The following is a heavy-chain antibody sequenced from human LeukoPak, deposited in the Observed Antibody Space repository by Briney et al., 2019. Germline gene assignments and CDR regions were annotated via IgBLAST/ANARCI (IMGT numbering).Heavy chain of an antibody. D-gene: IGHD2/OR15-2a*01. CDR2: IYYSGST. J-gene: IGHJ4*02. CDR1: GGSISSYY. V-gene: IGHV4-59*08. Sequence: SETLSLTCTVSGGSISSYYWSWIRQPPGKGLEWIGYIYYSGSTNYNPSLKSRVTISVDTSKNQFSLKLSSVTAADTAVYYCARHKYGNLDYWGQGTLVTVSS. CDR3: ARHKYGNLDY.